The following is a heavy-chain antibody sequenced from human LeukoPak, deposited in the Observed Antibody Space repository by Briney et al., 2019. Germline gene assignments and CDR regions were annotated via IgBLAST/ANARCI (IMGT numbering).Heavy chain of an antibody. J-gene: IGHJ6*02. CDR1: GFTFSSYG. CDR3: ARGYCSGGSCYARFYYYYGMDV. V-gene: IGHV3-33*01. D-gene: IGHD2-15*01. Sequence: GGSLRLSCAASGFTFSSYGMHWVRQAPGKGLEWVAVIWYDGSNKYYADSVKGRFTISRDNSKNTLYLQMNSLRAEDTAVYYCARGYCSGGSCYARFYYYYGMDVWGQGTTVTVSS. CDR2: IWYDGSNK.